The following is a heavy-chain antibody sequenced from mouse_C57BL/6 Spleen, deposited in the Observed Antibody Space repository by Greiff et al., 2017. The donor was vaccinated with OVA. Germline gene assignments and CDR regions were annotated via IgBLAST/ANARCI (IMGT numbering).Heavy chain of an antibody. V-gene: IGHV5-17*01. Sequence: EVQLQESGGGLVKPGGSLKLSCAASGFTFSDYGMHWFRQAPEKGLAWVAYISSGSSTIYYADTVKGRFTISRDNAKNTLFLQMTSLRSEDTAMYYCASVLGPSYAMDYWGQGTSVTVSS. CDR2: ISSGSSTI. CDR1: GFTFSDYG. D-gene: IGHD4-1*01. CDR3: ASVLGPSYAMDY. J-gene: IGHJ4*01.